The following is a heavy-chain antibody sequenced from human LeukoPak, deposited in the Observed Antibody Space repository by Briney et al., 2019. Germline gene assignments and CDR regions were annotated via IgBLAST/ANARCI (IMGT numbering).Heavy chain of an antibody. CDR1: GNSINRGYY. D-gene: IGHD4-23*01. CDR2: FYHSVST. Sequence: SEPLTLTCTVSGNSINRGYYWGWLRQPPGKGLEFIGNFYHSVSTYYKPSLKSRVTISVDTSKNQFSLKLSSVTAADTAVYYCARDMRGGNSDYFDSWGQGTLVTVSS. V-gene: IGHV4-38-2*02. CDR3: ARDMRGGNSDYFDS. J-gene: IGHJ4*02.